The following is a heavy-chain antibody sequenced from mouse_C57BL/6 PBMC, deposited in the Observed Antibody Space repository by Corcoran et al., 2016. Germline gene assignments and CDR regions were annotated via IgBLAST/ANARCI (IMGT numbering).Heavy chain of an antibody. Sequence: EVQLQQSGPELVKHGASEKISCKDSGYTFTDYYMNWVKQNHGKSLEWIGDINPNNGGTSYNQKFKGKATLTVDKSSSTAYMELRSLTSEDSAVYYCARHDYWFAYWGQGTLVTVSA. CDR2: INPNNGGT. J-gene: IGHJ3*01. CDR1: GYTFTDYY. CDR3: ARHDYWFAY. V-gene: IGHV1-26*01. D-gene: IGHD2-4*01.